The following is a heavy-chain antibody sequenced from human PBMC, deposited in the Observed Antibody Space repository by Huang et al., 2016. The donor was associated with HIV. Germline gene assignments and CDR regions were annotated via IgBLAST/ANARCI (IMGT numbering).Heavy chain of an antibody. D-gene: IGHD5-12*01. CDR1: GGSFSGYY. Sequence: QVRLDQWGAGLLKPSETLSLTCAVYGGSFSGYYWTWIRQSPRKGLEWIGEINHSRRTNYNPSLKSRLSMSVDTSKNQFSVKLSSVTAADTAIYYCARGRGKSGYHLQFWGQGTLVSVSS. CDR3: ARGRGKSGYHLQF. V-gene: IGHV4-34*01. J-gene: IGHJ4*02. CDR2: INHSRRT.